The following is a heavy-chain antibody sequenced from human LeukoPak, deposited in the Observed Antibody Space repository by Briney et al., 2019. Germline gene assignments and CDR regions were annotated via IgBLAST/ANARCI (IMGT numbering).Heavy chain of an antibody. J-gene: IGHJ3*01. CDR1: GFTFSSYA. D-gene: IGHD4-17*01. CDR2: ITGSGAVT. V-gene: IGHV3-23*01. CDR3: AKDPNGDHVGAFDF. Sequence: GGSLRLSCAASGFTFSSYAMSWVRQAPGKGLEWVSAITGSGAVTLYADSVKGRFTISRDNSKNTLYLQMNSLRAEDTAVYYCAKDPNGDHVGAFDFWGQGTMVTVSS.